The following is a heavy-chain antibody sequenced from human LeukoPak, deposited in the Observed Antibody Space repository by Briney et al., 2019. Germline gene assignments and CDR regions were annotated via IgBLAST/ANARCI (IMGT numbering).Heavy chain of an antibody. J-gene: IGHJ5*02. D-gene: IGHD2-2*01. V-gene: IGHV1-18*04. CDR3: ARKCTSCYWFDP. CDR1: GYTFTGYY. CDR2: ISVYNGNT. Sequence: ASVKVSCKASGYTFTGYYMHWVRQAPGQGLEWMGWISVYNGNTNYAQKLQGRVTMTTDTSTSTAYMELRSLRSDDTAVYYCARKCTSCYWFDPWGQGTLVTVSS.